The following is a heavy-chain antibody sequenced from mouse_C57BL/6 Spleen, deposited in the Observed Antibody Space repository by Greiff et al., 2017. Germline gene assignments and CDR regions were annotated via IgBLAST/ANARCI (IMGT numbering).Heavy chain of an antibody. D-gene: IGHD1-1*01. V-gene: IGHV5-4*01. Sequence: EVQLVESGGGLVKPGGSLKLSCAASGFTFSSYAMSWVRQTPEKRLEWVATISDGGSYTYYPDNVKGRFTISRDNAKNNLYLQMSHLKSEDTAMYYCARYPSYYYGSSSFDYWGQGTTLTVSS. CDR2: ISDGGSYT. CDR1: GFTFSSYA. CDR3: ARYPSYYYGSSSFDY. J-gene: IGHJ2*01.